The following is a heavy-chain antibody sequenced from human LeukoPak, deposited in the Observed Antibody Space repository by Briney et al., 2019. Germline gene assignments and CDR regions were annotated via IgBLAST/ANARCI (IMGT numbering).Heavy chain of an antibody. CDR2: INPSGGST. CDR1: GYTFTSYY. D-gene: IGHD3-22*01. J-gene: IGHJ4*02. V-gene: IGHV1-46*01. CDR3: ARGGPNYYDSSGIDY. Sequence: SVKVSCKASGYTFTSYYMHWVRQAPGQGLEWMGIINPSGGSTSYAQKFQGRVTMTRDTSTSTVYMELSSLRSEDTAVYYCARGGPNYYDSSGIDYWGQGTLVTVSS.